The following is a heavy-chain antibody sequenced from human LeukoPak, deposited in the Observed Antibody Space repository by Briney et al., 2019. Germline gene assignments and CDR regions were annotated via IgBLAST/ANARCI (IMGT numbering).Heavy chain of an antibody. D-gene: IGHD6-19*01. CDR1: GYTFIGYF. V-gene: IGHV1-2*06. CDR3: ARDRRSGWYGDMDY. J-gene: IGHJ4*02. Sequence: ASVNVSCKASGYTFIGYFMHGVRQAPGKGLEGMGRINPNSGGTNYVHKFRGRVTLTRDTQSSTPYMALSRLRENDTAVYYCARDRRSGWYGDMDYWGQGTLVTVSS. CDR2: INPNSGGT.